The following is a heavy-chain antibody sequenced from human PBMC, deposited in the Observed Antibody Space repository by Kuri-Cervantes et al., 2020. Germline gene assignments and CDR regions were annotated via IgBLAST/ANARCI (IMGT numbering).Heavy chain of an antibody. J-gene: IGHJ5*02. CDR1: GFIFSVYP. CDR2: TSLDGNNK. CDR3: ARDRSTMILSPADP. D-gene: IGHD3-22*01. V-gene: IGHV3-30*07. Sequence: GGSLRLSCAASGFIFSVYPMHWVRQAPGKGLQWVAVTSLDGNNKYYADSVKGRFTISRDNSKNTLYLQMNSLGAEDTAVYYCARDRSTMILSPADPWGQGTLVTVSS.